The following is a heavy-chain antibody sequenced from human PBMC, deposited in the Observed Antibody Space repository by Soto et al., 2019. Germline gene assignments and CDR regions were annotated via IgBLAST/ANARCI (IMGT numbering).Heavy chain of an antibody. J-gene: IGHJ4*02. Sequence: QVQLVESGGDWVKPGGSLRLSCAASGFPFSDYYMSWIRQAPGKGLEWVSSIGSSSSYTNYADSVKGRFTISRDNAKNSLYLQMNSLRAEDTAVYYCARRRPTGYYNYWGQGTLVTVSA. V-gene: IGHV3-11*05. CDR3: ARRRPTGYYNY. CDR1: GFPFSDYY. CDR2: IGSSSSYT. D-gene: IGHD3-9*01.